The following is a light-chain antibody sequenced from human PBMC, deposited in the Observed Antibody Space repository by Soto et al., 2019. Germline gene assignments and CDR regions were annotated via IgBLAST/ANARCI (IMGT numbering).Light chain of an antibody. Sequence: EIVLTQSPATLSLSPGERATLSCRASQSISSYLDWYQQKPGQAPRLLIYGAVNRATGIPARFSGSGSGTDFTLTISRLEPEDFAVYYCQQRSKWPTTFGQGTKVDIK. CDR1: QSISSY. V-gene: IGKV3-11*01. J-gene: IGKJ1*01. CDR3: QQRSKWPTT. CDR2: GAV.